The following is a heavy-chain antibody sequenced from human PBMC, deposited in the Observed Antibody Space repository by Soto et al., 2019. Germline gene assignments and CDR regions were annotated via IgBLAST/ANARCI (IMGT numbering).Heavy chain of an antibody. J-gene: IGHJ6*02. V-gene: IGHV2-5*02. CDR1: GFSLSTSGVG. Sequence: QITLKESGPTLVKPTQTLTLTCTFSGFSLSTSGVGVAWIRQPQGNALEWLALIYWDDNKRYRPSLESRLTITKYTSKNQVVLTMTNMDSVDTATYYCAYLPCSGGSCYWFSFSGMDVWGQGTTVTVSS. D-gene: IGHD2-15*01. CDR3: AYLPCSGGSCYWFSFSGMDV. CDR2: IYWDDNK.